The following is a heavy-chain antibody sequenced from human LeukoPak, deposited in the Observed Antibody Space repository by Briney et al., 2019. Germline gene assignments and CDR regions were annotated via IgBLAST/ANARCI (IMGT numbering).Heavy chain of an antibody. CDR1: GYTFTGYY. Sequence: ASVKVSCKASGYTFTGYYIHWVRQAPGQGLEWMGWMNPNSGNTGYAQKFQGRVTMTRNTSISTAYMELSSLRSEDTAVYYCARGRDGTRDWFDPWGQGTLVTVSS. V-gene: IGHV1-8*02. CDR3: ARGRDGTRDWFDP. CDR2: MNPNSGNT. D-gene: IGHD6-13*01. J-gene: IGHJ5*02.